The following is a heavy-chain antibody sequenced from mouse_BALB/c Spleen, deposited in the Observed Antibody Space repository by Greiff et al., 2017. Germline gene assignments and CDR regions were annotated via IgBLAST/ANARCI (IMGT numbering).Heavy chain of an antibody. CDR3: SRGGYESGTFDY. V-gene: IGHV1-14*01. J-gene: IGHJ2*01. CDR1: GYTFTSYV. Sequence: VQLKESGPELVKPGASVKMSCKASGYTFTSYVMHWVKQKPGQGLEWIGYINPYNDGTKYNEKFKGKATLTSDNSSSTAYKELRSLTSEDAAVYYCSRGGYESGTFDYWGQGTTLTVSS. CDR2: INPYNDGT. D-gene: IGHD1-3*01.